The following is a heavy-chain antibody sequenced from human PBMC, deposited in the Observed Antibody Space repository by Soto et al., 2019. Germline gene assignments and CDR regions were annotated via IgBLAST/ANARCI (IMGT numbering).Heavy chain of an antibody. Sequence: PSETLSLTCNVFGGSTSRGDYYWGWIREPPGKCLEWIGCIYYSESIYYNSPLKSRVTISVDASKNHFPLKLSSVTAADTAVYYCARVPTDYYYYGMDVWGQGTTVTVSS. CDR1: GGSTSRGDYY. CDR3: ARVPTDYYYYGMDV. V-gene: IGHV4-30-4*08. CDR2: IYYSESI. J-gene: IGHJ6*02.